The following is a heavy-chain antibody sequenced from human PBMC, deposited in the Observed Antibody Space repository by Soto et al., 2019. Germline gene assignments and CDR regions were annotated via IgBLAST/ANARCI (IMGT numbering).Heavy chain of an antibody. CDR1: GFTFSSYA. CDR2: ISGSGGST. D-gene: IGHD3-3*01. Sequence: GGSLRLSCAASGFTFSSYAMSWVRQAPGKGLEWVSAISGSGGSTYYADSVKGRFTISRDNSKNTLYLQMNSLRAEDTAVYYWAKEGTTIFGVVSRSNWFATWGQGSLVTVSS. V-gene: IGHV3-23*01. CDR3: AKEGTTIFGVVSRSNWFAT. J-gene: IGHJ5*02.